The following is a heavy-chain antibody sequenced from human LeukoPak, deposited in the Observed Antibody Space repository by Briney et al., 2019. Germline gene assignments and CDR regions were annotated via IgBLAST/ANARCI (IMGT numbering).Heavy chain of an antibody. J-gene: IGHJ6*02. D-gene: IGHD6-13*01. CDR2: INNDGSST. CDR1: GFTFSSYW. CDR3: AREAAAGTAGAYGMDV. Sequence: GGSLRLSCAASGFTFSSYWMHWVRRAPGKGLVWVSRINNDGSSTSYADSVKGRFTISRDNAKNTLYLQMNSLRAEDTAVYYRAREAAAGTAGAYGMDVWGQGTTVTVSS. V-gene: IGHV3-74*01.